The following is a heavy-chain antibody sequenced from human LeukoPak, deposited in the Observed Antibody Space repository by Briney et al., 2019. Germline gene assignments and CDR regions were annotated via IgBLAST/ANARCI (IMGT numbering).Heavy chain of an antibody. CDR2: IYGRGGS. D-gene: IGHD6-19*01. J-gene: IGHJ4*02. CDR3: ARHGSSGWY. Sequence: PSQTLSLTCTVSGDSISSGSYYWSWIRQPAGKGLEWIGRIYGRGGSNYNPSLKSRVTISVDTSKNQFSLKLSSVTAADTAVYYCARHGSSGWYWGQGTLVTVSS. CDR1: GDSISSGSYY. V-gene: IGHV4-61*02.